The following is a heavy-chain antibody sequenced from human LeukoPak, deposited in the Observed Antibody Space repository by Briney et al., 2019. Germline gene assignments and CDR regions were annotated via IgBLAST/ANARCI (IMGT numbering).Heavy chain of an antibody. J-gene: IGHJ3*02. D-gene: IGHD7-27*01. CDR3: ARGDGDGPARRAFDI. CDR2: INPTSGDT. Sequence: GVSVKVSCKASGYTFTGYYMHWVRQAPGQGLEWMGWINPTSGDTNYLQKFQGRVIMTRDTSISTAYMELSRVRSDDTAVYYCARGDGDGPARRAFDIWGQGTMVTVSS. CDR1: GYTFTGYY. V-gene: IGHV1-2*02.